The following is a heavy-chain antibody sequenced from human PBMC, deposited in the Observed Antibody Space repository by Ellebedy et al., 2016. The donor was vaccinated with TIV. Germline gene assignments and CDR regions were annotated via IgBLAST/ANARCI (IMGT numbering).Heavy chain of an antibody. V-gene: IGHV1-2*02. J-gene: IGHJ4*02. CDR3: ARSPSPHIPDFDY. CDR2: INPNSGGT. Sequence: ASVKASCKASGYTFTGYYMHWVRQAPGQGLEWMGWINPNSGGTNYAQKLQGRVTMTTDTSTSTAYMELRSLRSDDTAVYYCARSPSPHIPDFDYWGQGTLVTVSS. D-gene: IGHD2-21*01. CDR1: GYTFTGYY.